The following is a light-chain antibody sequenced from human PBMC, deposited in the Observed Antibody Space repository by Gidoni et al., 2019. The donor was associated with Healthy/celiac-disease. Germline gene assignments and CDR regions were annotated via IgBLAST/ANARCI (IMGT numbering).Light chain of an antibody. J-gene: IGLJ3*02. CDR1: SSDVAGSVF. CDR3: SLYTRSSTWV. Sequence: QSALTQPASVSGLPGQSITISCTGSSSDVAGSVFVSWYQQHPASPPKLIIYHVSNRPSGVSTRFSGSKSGNTASLTISGLQAEDEGDYYCSLYTRSSTWVFGGGTKLTVL. V-gene: IGLV2-14*03. CDR2: HVS.